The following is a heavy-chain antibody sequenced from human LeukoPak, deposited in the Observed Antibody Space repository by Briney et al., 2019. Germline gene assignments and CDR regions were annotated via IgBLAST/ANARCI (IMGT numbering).Heavy chain of an antibody. V-gene: IGHV1-2*02. D-gene: IGHD6-19*01. J-gene: IGHJ4*02. CDR1: GYTFSGYY. CDR3: ARGEQWLVRY. Sequence: ASVKVSCKTFGYTFSGYYIHWVRQAPGQGLEWMGWIDPNSGAANYEKRFQGRVTMTRDIAINTAYLEVRSDDTAVYYCARGEQWLVRYWGQGTLVIVSS. CDR2: IDPNSGAA.